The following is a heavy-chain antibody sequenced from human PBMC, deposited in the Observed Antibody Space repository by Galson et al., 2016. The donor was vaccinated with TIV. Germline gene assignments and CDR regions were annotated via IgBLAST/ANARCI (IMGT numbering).Heavy chain of an antibody. CDR1: RFSLNSDGMC. CDR3: VRTPYGDSFGWYFDL. CDR2: IDWAGDE. V-gene: IGHV2-70*11. J-gene: IGHJ2*01. Sequence: PALVKPTQTLTLTCTFSRFSLNSDGMCVSWIRQPPGKALEWLARIDWAGDEYYSTFLQTRLSISKDTAKNQVVLTMTNMDPVDTATYYCVRTPYGDSFGWYFDLWGRGTLVTVSS. D-gene: IGHD4-17*01.